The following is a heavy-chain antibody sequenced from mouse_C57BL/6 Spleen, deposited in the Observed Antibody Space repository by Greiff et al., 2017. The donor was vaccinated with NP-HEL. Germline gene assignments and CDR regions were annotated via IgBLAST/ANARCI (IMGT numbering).Heavy chain of an antibody. CDR1: GFTFSSYA. V-gene: IGHV5-9-1*02. CDR2: ISSGGDYI. D-gene: IGHD2-5*01. J-gene: IGHJ1*03. CDR3: TRDHYSNSYWYFDV. Sequence: EVQGVESGEGLVKPGGSLKLSCAASGFTFSSYAMSWVRQTPEKRLEWVAYISSGGDYIYYADTVKGRFTISRDNARNTLYLQMSSLKSEDTAMYYCTRDHYSNSYWYFDVWGTGTTVTVSS.